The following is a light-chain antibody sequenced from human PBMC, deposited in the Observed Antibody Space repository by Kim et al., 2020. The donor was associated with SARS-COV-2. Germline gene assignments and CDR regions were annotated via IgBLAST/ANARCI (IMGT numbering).Light chain of an antibody. V-gene: IGKV1-33*01. Sequence: DIQMTQSPSSLAASVGDRVTIACRASQSISTYLNWYQQKPGKAPKLLIYAASSLQSGVPSRFSGSGSGTDFTFTISSLQPEDSATYYCQKYDTPPRTFGGGTKVDIK. J-gene: IGKJ4*01. CDR1: QSISTY. CDR3: QKYDTPPRT. CDR2: AAS.